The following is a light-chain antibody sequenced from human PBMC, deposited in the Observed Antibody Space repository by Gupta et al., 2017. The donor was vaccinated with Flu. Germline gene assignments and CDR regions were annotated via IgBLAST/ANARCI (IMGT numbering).Light chain of an antibody. J-gene: IGLJ2*01. V-gene: IGLV3-21*02. CDR3: QVWDSNSDHVV. Sequence: RQTAMFTCGGNNIGSKGVHWYQQKPGQAPVLVVYDDSARPSGIPERFSGSNAGNTATLTISRVEAGDEADYYCQVWDSNSDHVVCGGGTKLTVL. CDR2: DDS. CDR1: NIGSKG.